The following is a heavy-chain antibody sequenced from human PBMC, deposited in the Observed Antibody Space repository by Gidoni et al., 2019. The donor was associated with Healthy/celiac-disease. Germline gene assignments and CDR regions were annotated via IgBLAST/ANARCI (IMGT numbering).Heavy chain of an antibody. Sequence: QVQLQESGPGLVKPSETLSLTCTISGGSISNYYWSWIRQPPGKGLEWIGFVYYTGSTNYNPSLKSRVSISIDTSKNQFSLKRRSVTAADTAVYYCARLSGPSYYYDGSDSGLDLWGQGTMVTVSS. D-gene: IGHD3-22*01. CDR3: ARLSGPSYYYDGSDSGLDL. V-gene: IGHV4-59*08. J-gene: IGHJ3*01. CDR2: VYYTGST. CDR1: GGSISNYY.